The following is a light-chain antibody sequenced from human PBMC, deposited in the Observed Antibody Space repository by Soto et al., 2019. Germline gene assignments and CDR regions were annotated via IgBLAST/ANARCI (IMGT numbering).Light chain of an antibody. CDR2: EGS. V-gene: IGLV2-23*03. CDR1: SSDVGSYDY. Sequence: QSVLTQPASVSGSPGQSIAISCTGTSSDVGSYDYVSWYQQHPDKAPKLMIYEGSKRPSGVSNRFSGSKSGNTASLTISGLQAEDEADYYCCSYAGSSTFFYVFGTGTKVTVL. J-gene: IGLJ1*01. CDR3: CSYAGSSTFFYV.